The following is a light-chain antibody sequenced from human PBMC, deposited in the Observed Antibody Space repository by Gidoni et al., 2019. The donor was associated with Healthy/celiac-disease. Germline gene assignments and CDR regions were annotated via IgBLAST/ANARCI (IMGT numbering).Light chain of an antibody. Sequence: IQMTQSPSSLSASVGDRVTITCQASQDISNYLNWYQQKPGKSPKLLIYDASNLETGVPSRFSGSGSGTDFTFTISSLQPEDSATYYCQQYDNLPITCGQGTRLEIK. CDR1: QDISNY. V-gene: IGKV1-33*01. J-gene: IGKJ5*01. CDR2: DAS. CDR3: QQYDNLPIT.